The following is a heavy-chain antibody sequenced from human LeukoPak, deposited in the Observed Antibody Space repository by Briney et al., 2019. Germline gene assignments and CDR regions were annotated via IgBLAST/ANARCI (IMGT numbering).Heavy chain of an antibody. J-gene: IGHJ3*02. CDR1: GFTLSSYW. CDR3: TRATTNTRNSFDI. Sequence: PGGSLRLSCAASGFTLSSYWMHWVRQAPGKGLVWVSRISSDGSTTYYADSVKGRFTISRDYAKNTLYLQMNSLRAEDTAVYYCTRATTNTRNSFDIWGQGTMVTVSS. CDR2: ISSDGSTT. V-gene: IGHV3-74*01. D-gene: IGHD1-1*01.